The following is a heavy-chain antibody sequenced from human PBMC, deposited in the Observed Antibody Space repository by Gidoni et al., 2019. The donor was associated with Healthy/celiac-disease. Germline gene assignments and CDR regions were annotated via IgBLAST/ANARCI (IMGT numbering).Heavy chain of an antibody. D-gene: IGHD5-12*01. CDR1: GFTFSSYG. J-gene: IGHJ6*02. CDR2: ISYDGSNK. CDR3: AKFIVATIWTAYYYGMDV. V-gene: IGHV3-30*18. Sequence: QVQLVESGGGVVQPGRSLRLSCAASGFTFSSYGWHWVRQAPGKGLEWVAVISYDGSNKYYADSVEGRFTISRDNSKNTLYLQMNRLRAEDTAVYYCAKFIVATIWTAYYYGMDVWGQGTTVTVSS.